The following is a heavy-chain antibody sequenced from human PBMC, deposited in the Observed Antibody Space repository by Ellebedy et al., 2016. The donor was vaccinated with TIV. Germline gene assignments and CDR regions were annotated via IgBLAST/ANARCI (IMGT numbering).Heavy chain of an antibody. CDR3: ARGGYQLLYADDYYYMDV. CDR2: IYYSGST. Sequence: SETLSLXXTVSGGSISSYYWSWIRQPPGKGLEWIGYIYYSGSTYYNPSLKSRVTISVDTSKNQFSLKLSSVTAADTAVYYCARGGYQLLYADDYYYMDVWGKGTTVTVSS. J-gene: IGHJ6*03. D-gene: IGHD2-2*02. V-gene: IGHV4-59*01. CDR1: GGSISSYY.